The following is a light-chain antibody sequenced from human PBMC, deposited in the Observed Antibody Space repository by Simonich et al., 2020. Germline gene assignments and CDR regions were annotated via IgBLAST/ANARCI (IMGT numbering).Light chain of an antibody. J-gene: IGLJ2*01. CDR2: NVN. CDR3: CSYAGSSTLV. CDR1: SSDVGSYDY. V-gene: IGLV2-11*01. Sequence: QSALIQPPSVSGSPGQSVTISCTGTSSDVGSYDYVSWYQPHPGTVPKPMIYNVNTRPSGVPDRFSGSKSGNTASMTISGLQAEDEADYYCCSYAGSSTLVFGGGTKLTVL.